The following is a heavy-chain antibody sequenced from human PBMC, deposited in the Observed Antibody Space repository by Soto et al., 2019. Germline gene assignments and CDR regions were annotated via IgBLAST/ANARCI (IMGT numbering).Heavy chain of an antibody. CDR2: NNTNGGTA. J-gene: IGHJ6*02. Sequence: EVQLLESGGGLVQPGGSLRLSCAASGFTFDDYFMKWVRQAPGKGLEWVTGNNTNGGTAQYAGSVRGRFTISRDNARNTRYLQMNSLTAEGTARYYCAKDLLGNGMHDCVQGATVTVAS. V-gene: IGHV3-23*01. CDR3: AKDLLGNGMHD. CDR1: GFTFDDYF.